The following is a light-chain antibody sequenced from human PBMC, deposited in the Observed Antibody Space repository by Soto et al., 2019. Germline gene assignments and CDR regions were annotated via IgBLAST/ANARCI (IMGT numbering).Light chain of an antibody. J-gene: IGLJ1*01. V-gene: IGLV2-14*01. Sequence: QSALTQPASVSGSPGQSITISCTGTSSDVGGYNYVSWYQQHPGKAPKLMIYEVSNRPSGVSNRFSGSKSANTASLTISGLQDEDEAAYYCSSYTSSSITYVFGTGTKVTVL. CDR2: EVS. CDR3: SSYTSSSITYV. CDR1: SSDVGGYNY.